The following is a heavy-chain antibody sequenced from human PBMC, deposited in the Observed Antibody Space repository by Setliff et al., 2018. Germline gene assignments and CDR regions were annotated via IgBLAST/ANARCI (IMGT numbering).Heavy chain of an antibody. CDR3: ARINFYVSSGYYYAPDF. Sequence: ASVKVSCKASGYTFTNYGITWVRQAPGQGLEWMGWINNYNTNTKYAQKLQGRVTMTTDTSTSTAYMELRSLRSDDTAVYYCARINFYVSSGYYYAPDFWGQGTLVTVSS. CDR1: GYTFTNYG. V-gene: IGHV1-18*01. D-gene: IGHD3-22*01. J-gene: IGHJ4*02. CDR2: INNYNTNT.